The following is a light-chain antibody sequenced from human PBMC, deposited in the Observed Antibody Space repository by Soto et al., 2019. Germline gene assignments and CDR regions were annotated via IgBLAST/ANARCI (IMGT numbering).Light chain of an antibody. CDR3: TSSTSGSLYV. Sequence: QSALTQAASVSGSPGQSITISCTGTSSDVGGYNYVSWYQQFPGKVPKLFIYNVSNRPSGVYNRFSGSKSGNTASLTISGLQAEDEADYFCTSSTSGSLYVFGTGTKVTV. CDR1: SSDVGGYNY. CDR2: NVS. V-gene: IGLV2-14*01. J-gene: IGLJ1*01.